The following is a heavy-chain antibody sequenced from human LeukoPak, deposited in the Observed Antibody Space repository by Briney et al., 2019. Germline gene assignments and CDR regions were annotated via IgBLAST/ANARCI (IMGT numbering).Heavy chain of an antibody. J-gene: IGHJ3*02. D-gene: IGHD3-22*01. CDR3: AKDLGDLVVVITTDAFDI. CDR2: ISGSGGST. V-gene: IGHV3-23*01. Sequence: PGGSLRLSCAASGFTFSSYAMSWVRQAPGKGLEWVSAISGSGGSTYYADSVKGRFTISRDNSKKTLYQQMNSLRAEDTAVYYCAKDLGDLVVVITTDAFDIWGQGTMVTVSS. CDR1: GFTFSSYA.